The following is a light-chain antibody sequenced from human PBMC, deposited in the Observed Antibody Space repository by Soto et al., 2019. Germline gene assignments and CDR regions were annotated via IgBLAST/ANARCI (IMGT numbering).Light chain of an antibody. J-gene: IGKJ1*01. CDR1: QSVGSD. CDR2: GAS. CDR3: QQYNNWPPWT. Sequence: EIVMTQSPATLSVSPGERATVSCRASQSVGSDVAWYQQKPGQGPRLLISGASSRAPGIPDRFSASGSGTEFTLTISSLQSEDFAVYYCQQYNNWPPWTFGQGTRLQIK. V-gene: IGKV3-15*01.